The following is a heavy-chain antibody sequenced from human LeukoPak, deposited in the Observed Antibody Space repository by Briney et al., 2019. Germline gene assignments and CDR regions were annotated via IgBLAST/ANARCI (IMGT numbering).Heavy chain of an antibody. Sequence: ASVKVSCKASGYTFTGYYMHWVRQAPGQGREWMGWINPNSGGTNYAQKFQGRVTMTRDTSISTAYMELSRLRSDDTAVYYCATSAGYSTTTFDYWGQGTLVTVSS. CDR3: ATSAGYSTTTFDY. CDR2: INPNSGGT. D-gene: IGHD6-13*01. J-gene: IGHJ4*02. V-gene: IGHV1-2*02. CDR1: GYTFTGYY.